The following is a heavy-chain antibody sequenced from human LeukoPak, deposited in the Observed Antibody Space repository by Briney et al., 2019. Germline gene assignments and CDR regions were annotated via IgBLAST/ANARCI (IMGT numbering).Heavy chain of an antibody. J-gene: IGHJ6*02. CDR3: ARDHYDSSGYYRLWDYYYGMGV. V-gene: IGHV3-30*04. CDR2: ISYDGSNK. D-gene: IGHD3-22*01. Sequence: PGGSLRLSCAASGFTFSSYAMHWVRQAPGKGLEWVAVISYDGSNKYYADSVKGRFTISRDNSKNTLYLQMNSLRAEDTAVYYCARDHYDSSGYYRLWDYYYGMGVWGQGTTVTVSS. CDR1: GFTFSSYA.